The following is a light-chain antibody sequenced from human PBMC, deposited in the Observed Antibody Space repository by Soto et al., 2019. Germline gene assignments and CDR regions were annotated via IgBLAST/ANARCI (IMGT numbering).Light chain of an antibody. CDR3: LHYYTYPLT. J-gene: IGKJ1*01. CDR1: QRIGSW. V-gene: IGKV1-5*01. CDR2: DAS. Sequence: DIQITQSPSTLSASVGDRVSIACRASQRIGSWLAWYQQKPGKVPKLLIYDASTLISGVPSRFSGTGSGTEFTLSIASMQPDDFANYYCLHYYTYPLTFGQGTKVDIK.